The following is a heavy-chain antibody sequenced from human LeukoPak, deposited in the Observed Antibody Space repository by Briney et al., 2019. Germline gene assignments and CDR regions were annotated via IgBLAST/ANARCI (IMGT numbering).Heavy chain of an antibody. D-gene: IGHD3-3*01. CDR2: IIPIFGTA. V-gene: IGHV1-69*13. CDR3: ASSPWSRRERNYYYYGMDV. Sequence: ASVKVSCKASGGTLSSYAISWVRQAPGQGLEWMGGIIPIFGTANYAQKFQGRVTITADESTSTAYMELSSLRSEDTAVYYCASSPWSRRERNYYYYGMDVWGQGTTVTVSS. CDR1: GGTLSSYA. J-gene: IGHJ6*02.